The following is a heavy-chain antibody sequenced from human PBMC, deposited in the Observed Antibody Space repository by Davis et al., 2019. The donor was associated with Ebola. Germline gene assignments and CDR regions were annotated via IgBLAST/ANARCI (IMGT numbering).Heavy chain of an antibody. Sequence: AASVKVSCKASGDTFSTYGIDWVRQAPGQGPEWMGRVIPILETANYAQKFRGRVTLTADKSTSTAYMEVTRLRSDDTAVYYCATERGYWGQGTLVTVSS. CDR2: VIPILETA. CDR1: GDTFSTYG. CDR3: ATERGY. D-gene: IGHD3-10*01. V-gene: IGHV1-69*04. J-gene: IGHJ4*02.